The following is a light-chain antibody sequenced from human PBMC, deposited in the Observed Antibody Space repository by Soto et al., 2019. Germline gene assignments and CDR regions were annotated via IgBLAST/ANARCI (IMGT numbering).Light chain of an antibody. Sequence: EIVLTQSPGTLSLSPGDRATLSCRASQSVSSNNFAWYQQKPGQAPRLLIYGASSRATGIPDRFSGSGSGTDFTLSISSLQSEDFAAYYCQQGYSTPWTFGRGTKVDIK. J-gene: IGKJ1*01. CDR3: QQGYSTPWT. V-gene: IGKV3-20*01. CDR1: QSVSSNN. CDR2: GAS.